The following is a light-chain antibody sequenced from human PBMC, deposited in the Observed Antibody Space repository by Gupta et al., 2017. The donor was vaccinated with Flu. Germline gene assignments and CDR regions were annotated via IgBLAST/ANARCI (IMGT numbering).Light chain of an antibody. J-gene: IGKJ1*01. CDR3: QQYHNYST. V-gene: IGKV1-5*03. CDR2: KAS. Sequence: DIQMTQSPSTLSASVGDRATTTCRANQSINRWLAWYQQRPGRAPKLLIYKASNLHTGVPSRFSGSGSGTEFTLTVSSLQPDDAATYYCQQYHNYSTFGQGTKVEIK. CDR1: QSINRW.